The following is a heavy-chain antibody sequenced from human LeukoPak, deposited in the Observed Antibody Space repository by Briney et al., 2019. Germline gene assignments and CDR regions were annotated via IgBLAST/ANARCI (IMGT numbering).Heavy chain of an antibody. CDR1: GGSFSGYY. CDR2: INHSGST. CDR3: AREISPADSSSAFDS. J-gene: IGHJ4*02. D-gene: IGHD6-6*01. V-gene: IGHV4-34*01. Sequence: SETLSLTCAVYGGSFSGYYWSWIRQPPGKGLEWIGEINHSGSTNYNPSLKSRVTISVGTSKNQFSLKLNSVTAADTAVYYCAREISPADSSSAFDSWGQGTLVTVSS.